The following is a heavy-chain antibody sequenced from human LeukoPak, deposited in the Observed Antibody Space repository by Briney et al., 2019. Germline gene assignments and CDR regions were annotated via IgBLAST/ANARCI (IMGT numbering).Heavy chain of an antibody. J-gene: IGHJ6*02. V-gene: IGHV3-23*01. CDR3: AISITMVRGVISYGMDV. Sequence: GGSLRLSCAASGFTFSSDAMSWVRQAPGKGLGWVSAISGSGGSTYYADSVKGRFTISRDNSKNTLYLQMNSLRAEDTAVYYCAISITMVRGVISYGMDVWGQGTTVTVSS. CDR2: ISGSGGST. D-gene: IGHD3-10*01. CDR1: GFTFSSDA.